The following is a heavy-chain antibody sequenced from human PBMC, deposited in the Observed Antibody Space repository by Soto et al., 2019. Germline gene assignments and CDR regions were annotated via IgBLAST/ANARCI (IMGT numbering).Heavy chain of an antibody. D-gene: IGHD6-13*01. V-gene: IGHV1-69*08. Sequence: QVQLVQSGAEVKKPGSSVKVSCKASGGTFSSYTISWVRQAPGQGLEWMGRIIPILGIANYAQKFQGRVTITRDTPASTAYMELSSLRSEDTAVYYCARDREQQLIRGYYYMDVWGRGTTVTVSS. CDR1: GGTFSSYT. CDR2: IIPILGIA. CDR3: ARDREQQLIRGYYYMDV. J-gene: IGHJ6*03.